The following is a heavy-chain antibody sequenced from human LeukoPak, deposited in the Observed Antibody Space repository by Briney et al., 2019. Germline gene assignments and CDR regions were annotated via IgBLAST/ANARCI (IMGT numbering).Heavy chain of an antibody. CDR1: GGSFSGFY. D-gene: IGHD1-26*01. CDR3: ARDGRISPYSGMDV. CDR2: VYYSGST. V-gene: IGHV4-34*11. J-gene: IGHJ6*02. Sequence: SETLSLTCAVYGGSFSGFYWSWIRQPPGKGLEWIGYVYYSGSTDYNPSLKSRVTISVDTSKNQFSLKLNSVTAADTAVYYCARDGRISPYSGMDVWGQGTTVTVSS.